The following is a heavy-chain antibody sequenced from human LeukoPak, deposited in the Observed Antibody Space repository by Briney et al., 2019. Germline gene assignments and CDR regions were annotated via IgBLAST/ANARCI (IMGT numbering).Heavy chain of an antibody. CDR2: ISYDGSDK. CDR3: AKDRAPYCGGDCFSFDY. CDR1: GFTFSSYA. D-gene: IGHD2-21*02. J-gene: IGHJ4*02. V-gene: IGHV3-30*04. Sequence: GGSLRLSCAASGFTFSSYAIHWVRQAPGKGLEWVAFISYDGSDKYYADSLKGRFTISRDNSKNTLYLQMNNLRPEDTAVYYRAKDRAPYCGGDCFSFDYWGQGTLVTVSS.